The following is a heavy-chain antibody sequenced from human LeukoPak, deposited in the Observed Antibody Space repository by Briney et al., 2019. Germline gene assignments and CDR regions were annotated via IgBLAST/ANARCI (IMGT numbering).Heavy chain of an antibody. Sequence: GASVKVSCKASDYTFTGYGISWVRQATGQGLEWMGWISAYNGNTNYAQKLQGRVTMTTDTSTSTAYMELRSLSSDDTAVYYCARDRGAYCGGDCYLGYWGQGTLVTVSS. CDR1: DYTFTGYG. D-gene: IGHD2-21*02. J-gene: IGHJ4*02. CDR2: ISAYNGNT. V-gene: IGHV1-18*01. CDR3: ARDRGAYCGGDCYLGY.